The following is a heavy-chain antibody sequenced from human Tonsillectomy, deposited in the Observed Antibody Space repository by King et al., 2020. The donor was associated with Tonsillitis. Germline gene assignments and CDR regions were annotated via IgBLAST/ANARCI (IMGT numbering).Heavy chain of an antibody. J-gene: IGHJ6*02. CDR3: ARKYIVVVPAATPPIMDV. D-gene: IGHD2-2*01. CDR2: ISAYNGNT. CDR1: GYTFTSYG. Sequence: VQLVQSGAEVKKPGASVKVSCKASGYTFTSYGISWVRQAPGQGLEWMGWISAYNGNTNYAQKLQGRVTMTTDTSTSTAYMELRSLRSDDTAVYYCARKYIVVVPAATPPIMDVWGHGTTVTVSS. V-gene: IGHV1-18*01.